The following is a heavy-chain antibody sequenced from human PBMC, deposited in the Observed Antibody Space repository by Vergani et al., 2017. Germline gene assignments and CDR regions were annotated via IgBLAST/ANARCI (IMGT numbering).Heavy chain of an antibody. Sequence: VQLQQWGAGLLKPSETLSLTCAVYGGSFSGYYWSWVRQAPGKGLEWVSAISGSGGSTYYADSVKGRFTISRDNSKNTLYLQMNSLRAEDTAVYYCAKDPAGWEFGQGFDPWGQGTLVTVSS. CDR1: GGSFSGYY. J-gene: IGHJ5*02. D-gene: IGHD1-26*01. CDR2: ISGSGGST. CDR3: AKDPAGWEFGQGFDP. V-gene: IGHV3-23*01.